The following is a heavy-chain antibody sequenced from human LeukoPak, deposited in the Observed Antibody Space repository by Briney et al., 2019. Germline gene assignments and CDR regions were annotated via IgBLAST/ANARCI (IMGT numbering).Heavy chain of an antibody. D-gene: IGHD6-13*01. J-gene: IGHJ5*02. CDR3: ARGYSSSWYLNWFDP. CDR2: IYHSRST. CDR1: GYSISSGYY. V-gene: IGHV4-38-2*02. Sequence: SETLSLTCTVSGYSISSGYYWGWLRHPPGKGLEWIGSIYHSRSTYYNPSLKSQVTISVDTSKNQFSLKLTSVTAADTAVYYCARGYSSSWYLNWFDPWGQGTLVTVSS.